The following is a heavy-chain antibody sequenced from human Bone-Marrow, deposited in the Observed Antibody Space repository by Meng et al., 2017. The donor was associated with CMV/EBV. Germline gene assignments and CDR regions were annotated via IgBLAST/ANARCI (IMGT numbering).Heavy chain of an antibody. D-gene: IGHD6-6*01. Sequence: ASVKVSCKASGYTFTSYGISWVRQAPGQGLEWMGWISAYNGNTNYAQELQGRVTMTTDTSTSTAYMELRSLRTDDTDVYYCARGRTPSSIVAPEPFDYWGQGTLVTVSS. CDR1: GYTFTSYG. V-gene: IGHV1-18*01. J-gene: IGHJ4*02. CDR2: ISAYNGNT. CDR3: ARGRTPSSIVAPEPFDY.